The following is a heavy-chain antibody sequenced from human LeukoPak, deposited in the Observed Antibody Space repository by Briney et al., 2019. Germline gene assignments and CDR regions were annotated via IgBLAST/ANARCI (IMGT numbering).Heavy chain of an antibody. CDR1: GFTFSSYA. Sequence: GGPLRLSCAASGFTFSSYAMSWVRQAPGKGLEWVSAISGSGGSTYYAASVKGRFTISRDNSKNTLYLQMDSLRAEDTAVYYCAKESELLCGGWFDAWGQGTLVTVSS. V-gene: IGHV3-23*01. CDR3: AKESELLCGGWFDA. CDR2: ISGSGGST. J-gene: IGHJ5*02. D-gene: IGHD2-2*01.